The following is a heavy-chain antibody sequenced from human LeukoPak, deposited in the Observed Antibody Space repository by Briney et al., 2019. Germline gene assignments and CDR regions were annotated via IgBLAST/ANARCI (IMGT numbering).Heavy chain of an antibody. Sequence: PGGSLRLSCAASGFTFSSYWMSWVRQAPGKGLEWVANIKQDGSEKYYVDSVKGRFTISRDNAKNSLYLQMNSLRAEDTAVYYCASNYFIPYDFWCGFDYWGQGTLVTVSS. CDR3: ASNYFIPYDFWCGFDY. CDR2: IKQDGSEK. CDR1: GFTFSSYW. J-gene: IGHJ4*02. V-gene: IGHV3-7*01. D-gene: IGHD3-3*01.